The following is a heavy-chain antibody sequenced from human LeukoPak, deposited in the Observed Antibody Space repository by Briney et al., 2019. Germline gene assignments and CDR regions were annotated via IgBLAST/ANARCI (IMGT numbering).Heavy chain of an antibody. CDR1: GGSFSGYY. CDR2: INHSGST. D-gene: IGHD3-3*01. J-gene: IGHJ4*02. CDR3: ATRPYFWSGYYDY. V-gene: IGHV4-34*01. Sequence: SETLSLTCAVYGGSFSGYYWSWIRQPPGKGLEWIGEINHSGSTNYNPSLKSRVTISVDTSKNQFSLKLSSVTAADTAVYYCATRPYFWSGYYDYRGQGTLVTVSS.